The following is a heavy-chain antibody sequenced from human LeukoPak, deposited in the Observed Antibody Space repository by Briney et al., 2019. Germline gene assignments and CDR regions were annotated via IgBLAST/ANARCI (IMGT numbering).Heavy chain of an antibody. CDR3: ARLGDHCSGGSCPTST. J-gene: IGHJ5*02. CDR2: IYTSGST. Sequence: SETLSLTCTVSGGFISSYYWSWIRQPAGKGLEWIGRIYTSGSTNFNPPFKGRVTISVDTSKNQFVLKLSSVTAADTAVFCFARLGDHCSGGSCPTSTWGQGTLVTVSS. D-gene: IGHD2-15*01. V-gene: IGHV4-4*07. CDR1: GGFISSYY.